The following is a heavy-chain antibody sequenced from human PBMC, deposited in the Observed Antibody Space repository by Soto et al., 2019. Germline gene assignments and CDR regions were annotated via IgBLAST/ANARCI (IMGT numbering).Heavy chain of an antibody. CDR1: GYTFTSYY. V-gene: IGHV1-46*01. CDR2: INPSGGST. Sequence: ASVKVSCKASGYTFTSYYMHWVRQAPGQGLEWMGIINPSGGSTSYAQKFQGRVTMTRDTSTSTVYMELSSLRPEDTAVYYCARGSGDYEGYYYYYGMDVWGQGTTVTVSS. J-gene: IGHJ6*02. CDR3: ARGSGDYEGYYYYYGMDV. D-gene: IGHD2-21*02.